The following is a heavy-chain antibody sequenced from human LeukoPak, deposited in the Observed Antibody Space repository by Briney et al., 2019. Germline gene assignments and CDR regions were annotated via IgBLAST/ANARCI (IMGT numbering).Heavy chain of an antibody. Sequence: GGSLRLSCAASGFTFSSYAMHWVRQAPGKGLEWVAVISYDGSNKYYADSVKGRFTISRDNSKNTLYLQMNSLRAEDTAVYYCARDGASCYDYWGQGTLVTVSS. J-gene: IGHJ4*02. D-gene: IGHD2-2*01. CDR1: GFTFSSYA. CDR2: ISYDGSNK. CDR3: ARDGASCYDY. V-gene: IGHV3-30-3*01.